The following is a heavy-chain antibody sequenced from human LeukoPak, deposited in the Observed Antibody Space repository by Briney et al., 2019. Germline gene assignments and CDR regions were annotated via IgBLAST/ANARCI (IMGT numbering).Heavy chain of an antibody. V-gene: IGHV3-11*04. J-gene: IGHJ4*02. CDR3: ARTARHLDY. Sequence: GGSLRLSCEASGFTFSDPYMSWIRQAPGKGLECLSYISGSGTDINYADSVRGRFTISRDNAKNLLYLQMNDLRLEHTAVYYCARTARHLDYWGQGPLVTVFS. D-gene: IGHD5-18*01. CDR2: ISGSGTDI. CDR1: GFTFSDPY.